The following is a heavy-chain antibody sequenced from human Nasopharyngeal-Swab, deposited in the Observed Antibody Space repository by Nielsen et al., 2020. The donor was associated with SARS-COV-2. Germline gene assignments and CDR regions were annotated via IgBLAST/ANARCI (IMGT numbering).Heavy chain of an antibody. D-gene: IGHD4-23*01. CDR1: GFTFSSYW. Sequence: GESLKISCAASGFTFSSYWMHWVRQAPGKGLEWVANIKEDGSDKYHVDSVKGRFTISRDNAKNSLYLQMNSLRAEDTAVYYCARSDYGSTFDPWGQGTLVTVSS. CDR2: IKEDGSDK. CDR3: ARSDYGSTFDP. V-gene: IGHV3-7*01. J-gene: IGHJ5*02.